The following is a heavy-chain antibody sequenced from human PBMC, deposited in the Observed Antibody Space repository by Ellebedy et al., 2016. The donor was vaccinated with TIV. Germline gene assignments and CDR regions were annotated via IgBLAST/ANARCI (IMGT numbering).Heavy chain of an antibody. CDR1: GYSFTSYW. J-gene: IGHJ3*02. Sequence: GESLKISCKGSGYSFTSYWIGWVRQMPGRGLEWMGIIYPRDSDTTYSPSFQRQVTISADKSINTAYLQWGRLKASDTAMYYCARNKRPRFYYGSGDPFDIWGQGTMVTVSS. D-gene: IGHD3-10*01. V-gene: IGHV5-51*01. CDR3: ARNKRPRFYYGSGDPFDI. CDR2: IYPRDSDT.